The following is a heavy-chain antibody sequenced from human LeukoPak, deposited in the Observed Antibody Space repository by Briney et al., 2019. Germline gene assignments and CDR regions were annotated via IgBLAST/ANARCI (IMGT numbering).Heavy chain of an antibody. J-gene: IGHJ6*03. V-gene: IGHV3-30*02. CDR2: IRYDGSYK. CDR1: GFTFSSYG. Sequence: GGSLRLSCAASGFTFSSYGMHWVRQAPGKGLEWVAFIRYDGSYKFYADSVKGRFTISRDNSKNTLYLQMNSLRAEDTAVYYCARGAHYMDVWGKGTTVTVSS. CDR3: ARGAHYMDV.